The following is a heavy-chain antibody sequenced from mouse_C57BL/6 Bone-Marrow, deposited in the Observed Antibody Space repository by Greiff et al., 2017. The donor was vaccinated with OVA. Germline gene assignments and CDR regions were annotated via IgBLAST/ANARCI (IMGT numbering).Heavy chain of an antibody. CDR2: INPSNGGT. Sequence: QVQLQQPGAELVMPGASVKLSCKASGYTFTSYWMHWVKQRPGQGLEWIGNINPSNGGTNYNAKFKSKATLTVDKSYSTAYMQLSSLTSEDSAVYYCARDRGLRYYFDYWGQGTTLTVSS. J-gene: IGHJ2*01. D-gene: IGHD1-1*01. V-gene: IGHV1-53*01. CDR3: ARDRGLRYYFDY. CDR1: GYTFTSYW.